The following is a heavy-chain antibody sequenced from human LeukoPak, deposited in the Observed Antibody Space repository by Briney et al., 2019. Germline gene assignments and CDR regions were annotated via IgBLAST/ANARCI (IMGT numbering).Heavy chain of an antibody. J-gene: IGHJ4*02. Sequence: SETLSLTCTVSGDSISTSNSYWGWIRQPPGKGLEWIGSIYYSGNTYYNASLKSRVTISVDTSKNQFSLKLTSVTAADTAVYYCASITFGGVLDYWGQGTLVTVSS. CDR2: IYYSGNT. D-gene: IGHD3-16*01. CDR1: GDSISTSNSY. CDR3: ASITFGGVLDY. V-gene: IGHV4-39*01.